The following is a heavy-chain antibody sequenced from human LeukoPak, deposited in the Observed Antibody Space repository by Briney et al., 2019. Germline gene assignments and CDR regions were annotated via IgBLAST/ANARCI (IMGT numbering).Heavy chain of an antibody. CDR2: IYHSGST. V-gene: IGHV4-38-2*02. CDR1: GNSIRNSYY. Sequence: SETLSLTCTVSGNSIRNSYYWGWIRQPPGKGLEWIGSIYHSGSTYYNPSLKSRVTISVDTSKNQFSLKLSSVTAADTAVYYCARRVNYDSSVRWFDPWGQGTLVTVSS. CDR3: ARRVNYDSSVRWFDP. J-gene: IGHJ5*02. D-gene: IGHD3-22*01.